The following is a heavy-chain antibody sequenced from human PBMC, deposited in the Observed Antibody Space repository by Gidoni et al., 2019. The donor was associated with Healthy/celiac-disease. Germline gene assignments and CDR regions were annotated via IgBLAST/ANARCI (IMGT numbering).Heavy chain of an antibody. CDR3: AKDEKVAVAVVPPIA. V-gene: IGHV3-30*18. CDR1: GFTFSSYG. D-gene: IGHD6-19*01. Sequence: QVQLVESGGGVVQPGRSLRPSCAASGFTFSSYGMHWVRQAPGTGLEWVAVISYDGSKKYYADSVKGRFTISRDNSKNTLYLRMNSLRAEDTAVYYCAKDEKVAVAVVPPIAWGQGTLVTVSS. CDR2: ISYDGSKK. J-gene: IGHJ5*02.